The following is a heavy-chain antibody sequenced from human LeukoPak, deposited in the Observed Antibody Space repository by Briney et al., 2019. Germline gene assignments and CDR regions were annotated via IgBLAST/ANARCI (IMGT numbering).Heavy chain of an antibody. CDR2: INHTGST. CDR1: GGSFSGYY. J-gene: IGHJ3*02. Sequence: PSETLSLTCAVYGGSFSGYYWSWIRQPPGKGLECIGEINHTGSTKYNPSLKSRVTISADTSKNQFSLKLSSVTAADTAVYYCARAPDDLLHGRAFDIWGQGILVTVSS. CDR3: ARAPDDLLHGRAFDI. V-gene: IGHV4-34*01. D-gene: IGHD1-1*01.